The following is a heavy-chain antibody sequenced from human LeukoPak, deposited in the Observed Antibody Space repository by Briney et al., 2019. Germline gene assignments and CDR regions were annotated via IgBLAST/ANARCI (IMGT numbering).Heavy chain of an antibody. Sequence: NPSETLSLTCAVSGYSISSGYYWGWIRQPPGKGLEWIGSIYHSGSAYYNPSLKSRATISIDTSKKQFSLKLSSVTATDTAVYYCARGLLRTYSSSWYSLGGWFDPWGQGTLVTVSS. CDR2: IYHSGSA. D-gene: IGHD6-13*01. CDR3: ARGLLRTYSSSWYSLGGWFDP. J-gene: IGHJ5*02. V-gene: IGHV4-38-2*01. CDR1: GYSISSGYY.